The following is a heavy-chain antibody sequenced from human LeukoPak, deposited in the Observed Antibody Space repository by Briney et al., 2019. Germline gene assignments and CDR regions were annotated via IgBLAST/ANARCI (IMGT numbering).Heavy chain of an antibody. D-gene: IGHD1-26*01. CDR3: ARSEGATYDY. V-gene: IGHV3-21*01. CDR2: ISSSSSYI. CDR1: GFTFSSYS. J-gene: IGHJ4*02. Sequence: GGSLRLSCAASGFTFSSYSMNWVRQAPAKGLEWVSSISSSSSYIYYADSVKGRFTISRDNAKNSLYLQMNSLRAEDTAVYYCARSEGATYDYWGQGTLVTVSS.